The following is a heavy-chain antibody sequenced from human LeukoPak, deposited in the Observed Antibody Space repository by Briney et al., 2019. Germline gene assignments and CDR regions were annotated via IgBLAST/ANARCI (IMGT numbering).Heavy chain of an antibody. CDR2: ISSSTSYI. J-gene: IGHJ4*02. D-gene: IGHD4-17*01. V-gene: IGHV3-21*01. CDR3: ARAGGSTVSHSDY. CDR1: GFTFSSNY. Sequence: GGSLRLSCAASGFTFSSNYMNWIRQAPGKGLEWVSSISSSTSYIYYADSVEGRFTISKDNAKNSLYLQMNSLRAEDTAVYYCARAGGSTVSHSDYWGQGTLVTVSS.